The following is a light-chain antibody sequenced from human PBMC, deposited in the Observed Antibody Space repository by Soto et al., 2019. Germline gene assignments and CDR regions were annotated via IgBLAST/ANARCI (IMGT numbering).Light chain of an antibody. Sequence: IQMTQSPSTLSASVGDRVTITCRASQSINSWLAWYQQKPGKAPKLLIHEASSLESGVPSRFSGGGSGTEFTLTSSSLQPDDFAAYYCQQYSCYRTFGQGTRVEIK. CDR2: EAS. V-gene: IGKV1-5*03. CDR3: QQYSCYRT. CDR1: QSINSW. J-gene: IGKJ1*01.